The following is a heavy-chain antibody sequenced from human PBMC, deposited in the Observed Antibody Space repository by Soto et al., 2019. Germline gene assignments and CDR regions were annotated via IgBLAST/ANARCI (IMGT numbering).Heavy chain of an antibody. CDR3: ARVEHKITMVRGVIDEDWFDP. CDR2: IYYSGST. D-gene: IGHD3-10*01. Sequence: SETLSLTCTVSGGSISSYYWSWIRQPPGKGLEWIGHIYYSGSTNYNPSLKSRVTIAVDTSKNQFSLKLSSVTAADTAVYYCARVEHKITMVRGVIDEDWFDPWGQGTLVTGSS. CDR1: GGSISSYY. J-gene: IGHJ5*02. V-gene: IGHV4-59*01.